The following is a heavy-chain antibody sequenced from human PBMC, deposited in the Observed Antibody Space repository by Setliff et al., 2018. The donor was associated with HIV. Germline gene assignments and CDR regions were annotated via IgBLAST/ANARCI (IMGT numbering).Heavy chain of an antibody. D-gene: IGHD1-26*01. J-gene: IGHJ6*03. CDR3: ARIVRWELVATSTFFYYYMDV. V-gene: IGHV4-39*01. Sequence: KPSETLSLTCTVSGDSISTSNSYWGWVRQPPGKGLEWIGSLYYGGSTYYNPSLKSRVTISVDTSKNQFSLKLSSVTAADTAVYYCARIVRWELVATSTFFYYYMDVWGKGTTVTVSS. CDR2: LYYGGST. CDR1: GDSISTSNSY.